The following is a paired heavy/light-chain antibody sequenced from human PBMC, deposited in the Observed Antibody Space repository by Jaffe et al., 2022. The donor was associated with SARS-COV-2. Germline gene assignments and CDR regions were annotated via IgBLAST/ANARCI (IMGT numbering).Light chain of an antibody. CDR1: SSDVGTYNL. CDR2: EVT. J-gene: IGLJ2*01. CDR3: CSKVGTTASEEVL. Sequence: QSALTQPVSVSGSPGQSITISCTGTSSDVGTYNLVSWYQHHPGEAPKLMIYEVTKRPSGVSNRFSGSKSGNTASLTISGLQAEDEADYYCCSKVGTTASEEVLFGGGTKLTVL. V-gene: IGLV2-23*02.
Heavy chain of an antibody. J-gene: IGHJ4*02. CDR1: GFTFSNFG. Sequence: QVQLVESGGGVVQPGMSLRLSCTASGFTFSNFGMHWVRQAPGKGLEWVAVIWYDGRNEEYADSVKGRFTISRDNSKNTLYVQMNSLRAEDTAVYYCARGGAGKYATYYFDLWGQGTLVTVSS. CDR3: ARGGAGKYATYYFDL. CDR2: IWYDGRNE. V-gene: IGHV3-33*01. D-gene: IGHD1-26*01.